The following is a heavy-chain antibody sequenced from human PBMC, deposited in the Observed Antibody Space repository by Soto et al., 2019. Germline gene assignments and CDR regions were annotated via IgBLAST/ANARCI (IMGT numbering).Heavy chain of an antibody. CDR3: ARDREYYDFWSGYYTEAPYYYYYGMDV. CDR2: INSDGRST. V-gene: IGHV3-74*01. Sequence: GGSLRLSCAASGFTFSSYWMHWVRQAPGKGLVWVSRINSDGRSTSYADSVKGRFTISRDNAKNTLYLQMNSLRAEDTAVYYCARDREYYDFWSGYYTEAPYYYYYGMDVWGQGTTVTVS. D-gene: IGHD3-3*01. J-gene: IGHJ6*02. CDR1: GFTFSSYW.